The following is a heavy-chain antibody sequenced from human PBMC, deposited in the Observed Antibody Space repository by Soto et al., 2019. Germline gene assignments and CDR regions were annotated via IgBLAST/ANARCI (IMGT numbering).Heavy chain of an antibody. J-gene: IGHJ4*02. D-gene: IGHD3-10*01. V-gene: IGHV4-61*01. Sequence: SETLSLTCTVSGGSVSSGSYYWSWTRQPPGKGLEWIGYIYYSGSTNYNPSLKSRVTISVDTSKNQFSLKLSSVTAADTAVYYCARDSPYYYGSGSSDYYFDYWGQGTLVTVSS. CDR2: IYYSGST. CDR3: ARDSPYYYGSGSSDYYFDY. CDR1: GGSVSSGSYY.